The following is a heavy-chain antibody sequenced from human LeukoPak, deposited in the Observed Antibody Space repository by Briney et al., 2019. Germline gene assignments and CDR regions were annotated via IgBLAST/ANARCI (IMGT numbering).Heavy chain of an antibody. CDR2: ISGSGGST. CDR3: AKGSDIVATIITFDY. J-gene: IGHJ4*02. CDR1: GFSFSRYA. D-gene: IGHD5-12*01. V-gene: IGHV3-23*01. Sequence: PGGTLRLSCAGSGFSFSRYAMSWVRQAPGKGLEWVSTISGSGGSTYYADSVKSRFTISRDNSKNTLYLQMNSLRTEDTAVYYCAKGSDIVATIITFDYWGQGTLVTVSS.